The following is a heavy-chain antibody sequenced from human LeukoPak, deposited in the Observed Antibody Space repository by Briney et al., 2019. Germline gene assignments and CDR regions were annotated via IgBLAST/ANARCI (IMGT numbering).Heavy chain of an antibody. D-gene: IGHD3-16*01. CDR2: IYYSGST. J-gene: IGHJ4*02. CDR3: ARWGLGEVLDY. CDR1: GGSISSSSYY. Sequence: TSETLSLTCTVSGGSISSSSYYWGWIRQPPGKGLEWIGYIYYSGSTNYNPSLKSRVTISVDTSKNQFSLKLSSVTAADTAVYYCARWGLGEVLDYWGQGTLVTVSS. V-gene: IGHV4-61*05.